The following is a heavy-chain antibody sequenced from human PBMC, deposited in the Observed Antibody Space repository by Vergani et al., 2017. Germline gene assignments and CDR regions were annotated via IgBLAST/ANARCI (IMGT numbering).Heavy chain of an antibody. CDR2: ISGSGGST. J-gene: IGHJ4*02. V-gene: IGHV3-23*01. D-gene: IGHD6-19*01. Sequence: EVQLLESGGGLVQPGGSLRLSCAASGFTFSSYAMSWVRQAPGKGLEWVSAISGSGGSTYYTDSVKGRFTISRDKSKNTLYLQMNSLRAEDTALYYCAKGDSIAVAGLVYYWGQGTLVTVSS. CDR3: AKGDSIAVAGLVYY. CDR1: GFTFSSYA.